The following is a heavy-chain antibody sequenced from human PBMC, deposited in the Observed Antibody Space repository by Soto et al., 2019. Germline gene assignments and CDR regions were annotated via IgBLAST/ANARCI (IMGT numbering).Heavy chain of an antibody. CDR2: ISYDGSNK. CDR1: GFTFSSYG. CDR3: ARQSPRLQLDY. Sequence: PGGSLRLSCAASGFTFSSYGMHWVRQAPGKGLEWVAVISYDGSNKYYADSVKGRFTISRDNSKNTLYLQMNSLRAEDTAVYYCARQSPRLQLDYWGQGTLVTVSS. J-gene: IGHJ4*02. D-gene: IGHD6-25*01. V-gene: IGHV3-30*03.